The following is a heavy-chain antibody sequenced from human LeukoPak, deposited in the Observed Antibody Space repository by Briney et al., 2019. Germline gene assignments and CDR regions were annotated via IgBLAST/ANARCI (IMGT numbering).Heavy chain of an antibody. CDR3: ARYSQGVSYFDY. V-gene: IGHV1-69*13. J-gene: IGHJ4*02. Sequence: VASVKVSCKASGGTFSSYAISWVRQVPGQGLEWMGGIIPIFGTANYAQKFQGRVTITADESTSTAYMELSSLRSEDTAVYYCARYSQGVSYFDYWGQGTLVTVSS. CDR2: IIPIFGTA. D-gene: IGHD5-18*01. CDR1: GGTFSSYA.